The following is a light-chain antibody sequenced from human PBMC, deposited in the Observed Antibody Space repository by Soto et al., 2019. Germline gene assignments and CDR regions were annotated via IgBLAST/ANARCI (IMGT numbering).Light chain of an antibody. Sequence: AIQMTQSPSSLSASVGDRVTITCRASQGIRNDLGWYQQKPGKAPKLLIYAASSLQSGVPSRFSGSGSGTDLTITINSLQPEDFETYYCQQSYSAPRTFGQGTKVDIK. CDR3: QQSYSAPRT. V-gene: IGKV1-6*01. CDR2: AAS. J-gene: IGKJ1*01. CDR1: QGIRND.